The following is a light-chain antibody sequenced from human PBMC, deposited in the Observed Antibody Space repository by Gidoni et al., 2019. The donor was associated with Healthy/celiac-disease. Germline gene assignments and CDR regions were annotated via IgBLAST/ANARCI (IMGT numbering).Light chain of an antibody. CDR1: QSVSSSY. V-gene: IGKV3-20*01. CDR2: GAS. J-gene: IGKJ3*01. CDR3: QQYGSSPRFT. Sequence: EIVLTQSPGTLSFAPGERATLPCRASQSVSSSYLAWYQQKPGQAPRLLIYGASSRATGIPDRCSGSWSGTDFTLTISRLEPEDFAVYYCQQYGSSPRFTFGPGTKVDIK.